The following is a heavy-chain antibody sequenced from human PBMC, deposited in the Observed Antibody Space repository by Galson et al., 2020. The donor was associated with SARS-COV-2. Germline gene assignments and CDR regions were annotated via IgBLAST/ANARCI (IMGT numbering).Heavy chain of an antibody. V-gene: IGHV5-51*01. CDR1: GYDFTKYW. D-gene: IGHD2-2*02. CDR2: IYPGDSDT. J-gene: IGHJ4*02. Sequence: GESLKISCKASGYDFTKYWIAWVRQMPGKGLEWMGTIYPGDSDTRYRPSFQGQVTISADKSISTAFLQWSSLEASDTAIYYCARHASSATAILPLAPEDYWGQGTLVTVSS. CDR3: ARHASSATAILPLAPEDY.